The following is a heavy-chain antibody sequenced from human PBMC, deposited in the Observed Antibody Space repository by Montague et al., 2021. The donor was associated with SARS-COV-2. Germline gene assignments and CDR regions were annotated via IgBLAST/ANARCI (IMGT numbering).Heavy chain of an antibody. CDR3: ARFETSKFYSSGMDV. CDR2: ISSESAYI. CDR1: GFTFNSIS. D-gene: IGHD2-15*01. V-gene: IGHV3-21*01. Sequence: SLRLSCAASGFTFNSISMNWVRQAPGKRLEWVSSISSESAYIVYAESVRGRSTISRDNAQNLLYLQMNSLRAEDTAVYYCARFETSKFYSSGMDVWGQGTTVTVSS. J-gene: IGHJ6*02.